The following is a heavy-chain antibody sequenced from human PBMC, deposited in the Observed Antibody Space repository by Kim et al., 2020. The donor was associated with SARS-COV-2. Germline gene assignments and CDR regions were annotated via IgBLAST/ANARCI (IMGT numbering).Heavy chain of an antibody. D-gene: IGHD2-21*02. V-gene: IGHV3-23*01. CDR3: TKSDGANGIRQH. J-gene: IGHJ1*01. Sequence: GGSLRLSCAASGLTFSSYGMSWVRQAPGKGLEWVSSIFRSGDTTHYTDSVKGRFTISRDNSKNTVYLEMNSLRAEDTALYYCTKSDGANGIRQHWGQGTLDPLS. CDR1: GLTFSSYG. CDR2: IFRSGDTT.